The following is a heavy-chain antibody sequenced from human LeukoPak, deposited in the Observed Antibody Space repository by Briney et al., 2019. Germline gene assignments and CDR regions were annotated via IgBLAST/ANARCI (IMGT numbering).Heavy chain of an antibody. CDR2: ISSNGGST. CDR1: GFTFSSYA. J-gene: IGHJ4*02. D-gene: IGHD3-22*01. CDR3: ARGDPYYYDSSGYYAY. V-gene: IGHV3-64*01. Sequence: GGSLRLSCAASGFTFSSYAMHWVRQAPGKGLEYVSAISSNGGSTYYANSVKGRFTISRDDSKNTLYLQMGSLRAEDMAVYYCARGDPYYYDSSGYYAYWGQGTLVTVSS.